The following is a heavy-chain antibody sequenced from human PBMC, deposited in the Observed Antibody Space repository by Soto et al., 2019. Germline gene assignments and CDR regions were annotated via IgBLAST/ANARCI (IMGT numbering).Heavy chain of an antibody. CDR2: IYYSGST. CDR3: ARAQGYRIDY. D-gene: IGHD2-2*01. CDR1: GASIASSY. Sequence: SETMSITCTVSGASIASSYGSWIRQPPGKGLEWIGHIYYSGSTNYDPSLRSRLTISVDTSMNQFSLKLSSVTTADTAVYYCARAQGYRIDYWGQGTLVTVSS. V-gene: IGHV4-59*01. J-gene: IGHJ4*02.